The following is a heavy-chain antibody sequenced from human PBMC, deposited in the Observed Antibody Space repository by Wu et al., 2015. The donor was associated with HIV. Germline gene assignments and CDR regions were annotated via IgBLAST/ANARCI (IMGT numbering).Heavy chain of an antibody. CDR3: ARRGAFEMATKPKMSFDI. CDR1: EDIFSNYV. CDR2: IIPIFGTP. Sequence: QVQLVQSGAEVKKPGSSVKVSCKASEDIFSNYVISWVRQAPGQGLEWLGRIIPIFGTPKYAQSFQGRVTMTADQSTNTVYMELSSLRSGDTAVYYCARRGAFEMATKPKMSFDIWGRRDNGHRLX. J-gene: IGHJ3*02. D-gene: IGHD5-24*01. V-gene: IGHV1-69*13.